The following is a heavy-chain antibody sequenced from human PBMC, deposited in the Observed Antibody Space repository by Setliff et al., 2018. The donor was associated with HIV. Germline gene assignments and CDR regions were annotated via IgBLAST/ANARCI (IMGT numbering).Heavy chain of an antibody. V-gene: IGHV4-39*07. CDR2: ITHSGST. CDR1: GGSISSGAYY. D-gene: IGHD3-22*01. J-gene: IGHJ4*02. CDR3: ARDDYYDSTGYEGASF. Sequence: SETLSLTCIVSGGSISSGAYYWSWIRQSPGKGLEWIGEITHSGSTNYNPSLKSRVTISVDTSKNQFSLKMSSVTAADTAVYYCARDDYYDSTGYEGASFWGRGTLVTVSS.